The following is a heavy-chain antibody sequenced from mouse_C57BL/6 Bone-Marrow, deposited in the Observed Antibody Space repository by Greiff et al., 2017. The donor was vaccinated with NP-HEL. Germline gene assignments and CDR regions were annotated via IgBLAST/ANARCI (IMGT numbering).Heavy chain of an antibody. D-gene: IGHD1-1*01. CDR3: AIYGSSFRDYYAMDY. CDR1: GYTFTDHT. CDR2: IYPRDGST. Sequence: VQLQQSDAELVKPGASVKISCKVSGYTFTDHTIHWMKQRPEQGLEWIGYIYPRDGSTKYNEKFKGKATLTADKSSSTAYMQLNSLTSEDSAVYLCAIYGSSFRDYYAMDYWGQGTSVTVSS. V-gene: IGHV1-78*01. J-gene: IGHJ4*01.